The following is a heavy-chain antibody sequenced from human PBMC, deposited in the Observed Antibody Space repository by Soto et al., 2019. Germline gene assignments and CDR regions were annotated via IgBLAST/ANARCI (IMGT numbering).Heavy chain of an antibody. D-gene: IGHD1-26*01. CDR2: IKNKANRYTT. J-gene: IGHJ4*02. Sequence: EVQLVESGGDLVQPGGSLRLSCAASGFTLSGHYMDWVRQAPGKGLEWVGLIKNKANRYTTEYAASVRGRFTISRDDSKNLVYLQMNTLKTEDTAVYYCNECGSSNFDCWGQGTLVTVSS. V-gene: IGHV3-72*01. CDR3: NECGSSNFDC. CDR1: GFTLSGHY.